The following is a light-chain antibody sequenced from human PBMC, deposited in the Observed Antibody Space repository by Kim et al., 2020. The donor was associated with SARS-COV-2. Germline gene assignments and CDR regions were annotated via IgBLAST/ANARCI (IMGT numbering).Light chain of an antibody. J-gene: IGKJ4*02. CDR1: QSISRC. Sequence: ASVGDRVTITCRASQSISRCLDWYQQKAGKAPKLLIYAASSLQSGVPSRFSGSGSGTVFTLTISSLQPEDVATYYCQQNNNNPLTFGEGTKVEIK. V-gene: IGKV1-5*01. CDR3: QQNNNNPLT. CDR2: AAS.